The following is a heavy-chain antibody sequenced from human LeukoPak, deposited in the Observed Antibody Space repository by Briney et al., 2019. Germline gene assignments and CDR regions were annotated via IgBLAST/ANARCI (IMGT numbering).Heavy chain of an antibody. D-gene: IGHD1-26*01. CDR2: VNADGGNT. J-gene: IGHJ4*02. V-gene: IGHV3-23*01. Sequence: PGGSLRLSCAASVFTFDNYRMSCVREAPGKGVEWGSTVNADGGNTYYADSVKGRFTISRDNSKSTLILQMNSLRVEDTALYYCTKRVKYGGTWDHFADWGQGTLVTVSS. CDR3: TKRVKYGGTWDHFAD. CDR1: VFTFDNYR.